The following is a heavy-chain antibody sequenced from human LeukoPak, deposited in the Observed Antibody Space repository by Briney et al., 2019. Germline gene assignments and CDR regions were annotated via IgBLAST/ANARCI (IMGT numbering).Heavy chain of an antibody. CDR3: ARDNVGETKDCSGGSCYFNWFDP. V-gene: IGHV1-2*02. Sequence: ASVKVSFKASGYTFPGYYMHWVRPAPGQGLEWMGWINPNSGGTNYAQKFQGRVTMTRDTSISTAYMELSRLRSDDTAVYYCARDNVGETKDCSGGSCYFNWFDPWGQGTLVTVSS. J-gene: IGHJ5*02. CDR2: INPNSGGT. CDR1: GYTFPGYY. D-gene: IGHD2-15*01.